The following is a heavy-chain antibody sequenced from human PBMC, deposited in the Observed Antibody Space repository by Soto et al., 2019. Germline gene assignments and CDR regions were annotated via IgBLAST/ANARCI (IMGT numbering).Heavy chain of an antibody. CDR1: GFTFSSYL. CDR3: ARERGIGYDFWSGYPDLRYGMDV. CDR2: IKQDGSEK. Sequence: PGGSLRLSCAASGFTFSSYLMSWVRQAPGKGLEWVANIKQDGSEKYYVDSVKGRFTISRDNAKNSLYLQMNSLRAEDTAVYYCARERGIGYDFWSGYPDLRYGMDVWGQGTTVTVSS. D-gene: IGHD3-3*01. J-gene: IGHJ6*02. V-gene: IGHV3-7*01.